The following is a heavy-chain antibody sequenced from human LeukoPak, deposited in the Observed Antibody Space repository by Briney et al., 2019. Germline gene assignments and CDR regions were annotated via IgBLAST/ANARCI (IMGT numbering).Heavy chain of an antibody. V-gene: IGHV3-30*18. CDR1: GFTFSSYS. CDR2: ISYDGGNI. CDR3: AKAQWLDTEYYFDY. J-gene: IGHJ4*02. D-gene: IGHD6-19*01. Sequence: QSGGSLRLSCAASGFTFSSYSMNWVRQAPGKGLEWVAVISYDGGNISYTDSVKGRFTISRDNSKNTLYLQMNSLRAEDTAVYYCAKAQWLDTEYYFDYWGQGTLVTVSS.